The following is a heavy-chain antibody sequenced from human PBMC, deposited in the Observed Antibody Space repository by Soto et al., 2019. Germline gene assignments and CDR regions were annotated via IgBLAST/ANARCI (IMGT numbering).Heavy chain of an antibody. Sequence: EVQLVESGGGLVQPGGSLRLSCATSGFILSDCAMNWVRQAPGKGLEWVSYISSSSSVIDYADSVKGRFTVSRDNARNSLYLQMNRLRAEYTAVYYCARDLSWGSNWYYYMDVWGKGTTVTVSS. D-gene: IGHD7-27*01. CDR3: ARDLSWGSNWYYYMDV. CDR1: GFILSDCA. CDR2: ISSSSSVI. J-gene: IGHJ6*03. V-gene: IGHV3-48*01.